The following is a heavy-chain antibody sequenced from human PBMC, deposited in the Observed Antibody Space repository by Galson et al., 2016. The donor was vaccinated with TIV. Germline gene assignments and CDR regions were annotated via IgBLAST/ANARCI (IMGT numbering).Heavy chain of an antibody. CDR1: GYTFSNFG. CDR3: ARNLEQRVVVLPSAITNWFDP. D-gene: IGHD2-2*01. V-gene: IGHV1-18*01. Sequence: SVKVSCKASGYTFSNFGISWVRQAPGQGPEWMGWISAYTGNTYYIEKFQGRVTMTTDTSASTAHMELRNLRSDDTAVYYCARNLEQRVVVLPSAITNWFDPWGQGTLVTVSS. J-gene: IGHJ5*02. CDR2: ISAYTGNT.